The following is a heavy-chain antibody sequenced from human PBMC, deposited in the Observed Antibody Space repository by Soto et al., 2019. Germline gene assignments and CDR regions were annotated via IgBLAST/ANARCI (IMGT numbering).Heavy chain of an antibody. CDR2: ISWNSGSI. CDR1: GFTFDDYA. D-gene: IGHD6-19*01. V-gene: IGHV3-9*01. CDR3: AKDRGLVLSFYFDY. J-gene: IGHJ4*02. Sequence: EVQLVESGGGLVQPGRSLRLSCAASGFTFDDYAMHWVRQAPGMGLEWVSGISWNSGSIGYADSVKGRFTISRDNAKNSLYLQMNSLRAEDTALYYCAKDRGLVLSFYFDYWGQGTLVTVSS.